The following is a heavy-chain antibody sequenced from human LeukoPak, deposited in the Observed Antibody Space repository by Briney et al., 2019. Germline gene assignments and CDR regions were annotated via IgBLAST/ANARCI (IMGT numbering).Heavy chain of an antibody. D-gene: IGHD4-17*01. J-gene: IGHJ2*01. CDR2: IRYDGSNK. Sequence: GGSLRLSCAASGFTFSSYGMHWVRQAPGKGLEWVAFIRYDGSNKYYADSVKGRFTISRDNSKNTLYLQMNSLRAVDTAVYYCAKTLTTVTKRYWYFDLWGRGTLVTVSS. CDR3: AKTLTTVTKRYWYFDL. CDR1: GFTFSSYG. V-gene: IGHV3-30*02.